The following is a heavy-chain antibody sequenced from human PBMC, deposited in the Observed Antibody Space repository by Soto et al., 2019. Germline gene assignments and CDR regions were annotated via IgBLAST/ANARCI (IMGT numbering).Heavy chain of an antibody. D-gene: IGHD6-13*01. Sequence: GGSLRLSCAASGFTFSSYGMHWVRQAPGKGLEWVAVIWYDGSNKYYADSVKGRFTISRDNSKNTLYLQMNSLRAEDTAVYYCARDSRGSSSWHYYYYYGMDVWGQGTTVTVSS. V-gene: IGHV3-33*01. CDR3: ARDSRGSSSWHYYYYYGMDV. J-gene: IGHJ6*02. CDR2: IWYDGSNK. CDR1: GFTFSSYG.